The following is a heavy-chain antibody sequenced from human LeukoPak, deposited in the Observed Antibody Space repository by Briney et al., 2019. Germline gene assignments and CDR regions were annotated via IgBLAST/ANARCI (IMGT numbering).Heavy chain of an antibody. V-gene: IGHV3-15*01. D-gene: IGHD5-24*01. CDR1: GIPLSDFW. CDR3: TRRSTI. J-gene: IGHJ4*02. Sequence: GGSLRLSCAASGIPLSDFWFSWVRQAPGKGLEWVARIKAKIHGETIDYAAPVRGRFIISRDDSRNTVYLQMNSLKFEDTAMYYCTRRSTIWGRGTRVTVSS. CDR2: IKAKIHGETI.